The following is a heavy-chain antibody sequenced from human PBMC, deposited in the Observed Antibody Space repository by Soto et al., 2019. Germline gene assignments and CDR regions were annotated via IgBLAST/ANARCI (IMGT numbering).Heavy chain of an antibody. CDR3: ARGSGPWLLPSYYFDY. Sequence: SETLSLTCTVSGGSVSSGSYYWIWIRQPPGKGLEWIGYIYYSGSTNYNPSLKSRVTISVDTSKNQFSLKLSSVTAADTAVYYCARGSGPWLLPSYYFDYWGQGTLVTVSS. CDR1: GGSVSSGSYY. CDR2: IYYSGST. D-gene: IGHD3-22*01. V-gene: IGHV4-61*01. J-gene: IGHJ4*02.